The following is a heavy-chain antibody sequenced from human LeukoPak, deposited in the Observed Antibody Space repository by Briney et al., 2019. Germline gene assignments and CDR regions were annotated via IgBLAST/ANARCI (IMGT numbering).Heavy chain of an antibody. D-gene: IGHD1-26*01. CDR1: GFIVSSSY. Sequence: GGSLRLSCAASGFIVSSSYMTWVRQAPGEGLEGGSVIYSGGSTYYADSVTGRFNISRDSTKNTLYHQMNSLRAEDTAVYYCARGRVGATTCFDYWGQGTLVTVSS. V-gene: IGHV3-66*02. CDR2: IYSGGST. CDR3: ARGRVGATTCFDY. J-gene: IGHJ4*02.